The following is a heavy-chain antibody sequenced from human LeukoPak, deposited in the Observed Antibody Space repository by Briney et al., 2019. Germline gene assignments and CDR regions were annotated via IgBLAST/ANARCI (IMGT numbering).Heavy chain of an antibody. D-gene: IGHD3-22*01. Sequence: GMSLRLSCAASGFSFSTYAMHWVRQAPGKGLDWVAMIWSDGSNQYYADSVKGRFTISRDNSKNTLYLQMNSLRAEDTAVYYCARESSGYSVAFDIWGQGTMVTVSS. CDR2: IWSDGSNQ. J-gene: IGHJ3*02. V-gene: IGHV3-33*01. CDR1: GFSFSTYA. CDR3: ARESSGYSVAFDI.